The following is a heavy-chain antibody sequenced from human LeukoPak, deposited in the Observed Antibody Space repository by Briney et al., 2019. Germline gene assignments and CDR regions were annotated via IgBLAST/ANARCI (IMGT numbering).Heavy chain of an antibody. J-gene: IGHJ5*02. CDR1: GYTFTSYG. CDR2: ISAYNGNT. V-gene: IGHV1-18*01. Sequence: ASVKVSCKASGYTFTSYGISWVRQAPEQGLEWMGWISAYNGNTNYAQKLQGRVTMTTDTSTSTAYMELRSLRSDDTAVYYCASVTYYYGSGSYSHWFDPWGQGTLVTVSS. CDR3: ASVTYYYGSGSYSHWFDP. D-gene: IGHD3-10*01.